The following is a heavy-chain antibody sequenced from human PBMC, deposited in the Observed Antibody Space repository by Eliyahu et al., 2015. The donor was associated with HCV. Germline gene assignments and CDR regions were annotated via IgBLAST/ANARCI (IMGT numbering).Heavy chain of an antibody. CDR1: GFTFXDYY. J-gene: IGHJ4*02. CDR3: ARDDSSGPDVVFFDY. Sequence: QVQLVESGGGLVKPGGSLRLSXAASGFTFXDYYMSWIRQAPGKGLEWVSYISSSSDYTNYADSVKGRFTISRDNAKNSLYLQMNSLRAEDTAVYYCARDDSSGPDVVFFDYWGQGTLVTVSS. D-gene: IGHD3-22*01. V-gene: IGHV3-11*05. CDR2: ISSSSDYT.